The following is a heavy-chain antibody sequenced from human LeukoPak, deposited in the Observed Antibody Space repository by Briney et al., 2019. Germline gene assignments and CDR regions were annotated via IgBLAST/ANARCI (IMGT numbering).Heavy chain of an antibody. J-gene: IGHJ4*02. Sequence: ASVKVSCKASGYTFTDYYINWVRQAPGQGLEWMGWISAQHGQTEYAPNSQDRVTMTTDTYTNTAYMELRSLRSDDTAVYYCAGSLGYCTSNVCYLKYWGQGTLVTVSS. CDR3: AGSLGYCTSNVCYLKY. CDR1: GYTFTDYY. V-gene: IGHV1-18*04. CDR2: ISAQHGQT. D-gene: IGHD2-8*01.